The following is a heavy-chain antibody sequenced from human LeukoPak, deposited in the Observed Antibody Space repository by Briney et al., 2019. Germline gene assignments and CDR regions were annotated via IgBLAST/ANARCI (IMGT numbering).Heavy chain of an antibody. D-gene: IGHD3-9*01. CDR3: AREPILGLLKFDP. V-gene: IGHV4-4*02. CDR1: GGSISSSNW. Sequence: SETLSLTCAVSGGSISSSNWWSWVRQPPGKGLEWIGETYHSGSTNYNPSLKSRVTISVDKSKNQFSLKPSSVTAADTAVYYCAREPILGLLKFDPWGQGTLVTVSS. CDR2: TYHSGST. J-gene: IGHJ5*02.